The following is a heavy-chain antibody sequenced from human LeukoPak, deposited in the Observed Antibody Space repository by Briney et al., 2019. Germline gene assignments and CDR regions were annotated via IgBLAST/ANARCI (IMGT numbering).Heavy chain of an antibody. J-gene: IGHJ6*03. CDR1: GYTFTSYD. D-gene: IGHD3-10*01. V-gene: IGHV1-8*01. Sequence: ASVKVSRKASGYTFTSYDINWVRQATGQGLEWMGWMNPNSGNTGYAQKFQGRVTMTRNTSISTAYMELSSLRSEDTAVYYCARAKRARYYYGSGSYVYYYYYMDVWGKGTTVTVSS. CDR2: MNPNSGNT. CDR3: ARAKRARYYYGSGSYVYYYYYMDV.